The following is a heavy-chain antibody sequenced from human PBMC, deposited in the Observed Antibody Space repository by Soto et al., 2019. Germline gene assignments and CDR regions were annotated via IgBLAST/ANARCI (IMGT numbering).Heavy chain of an antibody. Sequence: GGSLRLSCATSGLTFSNYAMSWVRQAPGGGLEWVSSMSGSSSTTYYADSVKGRFTISRDRSKNTLYLQMSSLRAEDTALYYCAKNQERELPRVIDFWGQGTLVTVSS. D-gene: IGHD1-7*01. CDR1: GLTFSNYA. J-gene: IGHJ4*02. CDR2: MSGSSSTT. CDR3: AKNQERELPRVIDF. V-gene: IGHV3-23*01.